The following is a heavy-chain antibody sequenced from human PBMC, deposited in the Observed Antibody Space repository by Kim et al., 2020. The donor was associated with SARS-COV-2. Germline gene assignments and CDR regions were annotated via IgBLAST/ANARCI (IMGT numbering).Heavy chain of an antibody. D-gene: IGHD4-17*01. J-gene: IGHJ5*02. Sequence: SETLSLTCTVSGGSVSSGSYYWSWIRQPPGKGLEWIEYIYYSGSTNYNPSLKSRVTISVDTSKNQFSLKLSSVTAADTAVYYCARGSYGDWFDPWGQGTL. CDR1: GGSVSSGSYY. CDR2: IYYSGST. CDR3: ARGSYGDWFDP. V-gene: IGHV4-61*01.